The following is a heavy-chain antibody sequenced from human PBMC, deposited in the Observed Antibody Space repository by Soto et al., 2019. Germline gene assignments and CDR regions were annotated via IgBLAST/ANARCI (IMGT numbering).Heavy chain of an antibody. CDR3: ARQSVWYYYDRSGYTYGMDV. Sequence: PGESLKISCKGSGYSFTSYWIGWVRQMPGKGLEWMGIIYPGDSDTRYSPSFQGQVTISADKPISTAYLQWSSLKASDTAMYYCARQSVWYYYDRSGYTYGMDVWGQGTTVTVSS. V-gene: IGHV5-51*01. CDR1: GYSFTSYW. D-gene: IGHD3-22*01. CDR2: IYPGDSDT. J-gene: IGHJ6*02.